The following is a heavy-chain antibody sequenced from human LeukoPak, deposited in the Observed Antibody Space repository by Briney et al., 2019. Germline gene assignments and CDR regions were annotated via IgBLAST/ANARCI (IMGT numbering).Heavy chain of an antibody. V-gene: IGHV1-2*02. Sequence: ASVKVSCKASGYTFTGYYMHWVRQAPGQGLEWMGWINPNSGGTNYAQKFQGRVTMTRDTSTSTLYMELSSLRSEDTAVYYCAREGSVFCGGNSCYSFDYWGQGTLVTVSS. J-gene: IGHJ4*02. CDR1: GYTFTGYY. CDR3: AREGSVFCGGNSCYSFDY. CDR2: INPNSGGT. D-gene: IGHD2-21*01.